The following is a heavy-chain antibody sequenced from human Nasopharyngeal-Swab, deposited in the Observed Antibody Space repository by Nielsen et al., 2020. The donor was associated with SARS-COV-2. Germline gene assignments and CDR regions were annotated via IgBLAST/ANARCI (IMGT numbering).Heavy chain of an antibody. Sequence: WVRQAPGQGLEWMGWISAYNGNTNYAQKLQGRVTITRNTSISTAYMELSSLRSEDTAVYYCALPSAAYYYGMDVWGQGTTVTVSS. CDR2: ISAYNGNT. D-gene: IGHD2-2*01. V-gene: IGHV1-18*01. CDR3: ALPSAAYYYGMDV. J-gene: IGHJ6*02.